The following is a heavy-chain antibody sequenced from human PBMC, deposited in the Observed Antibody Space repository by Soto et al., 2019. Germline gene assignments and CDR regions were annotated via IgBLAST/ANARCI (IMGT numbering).Heavy chain of an antibody. J-gene: IGHJ4*02. V-gene: IGHV1-69*06. CDR1: GGTFSNYA. CDR3: ARDSGAGMSTVIKFES. Sequence: ASVKVSCKASGGTFSNYAISWVRQAPGQGLEWMGGVIPTFGTSHYAQKFEGRVTITADKSTTTAYMELRSLTSEDTAVYYCARDSGAGMSTVIKFESRGQGSQVTVSS. CDR2: VIPTFGTS. D-gene: IGHD3-10*01.